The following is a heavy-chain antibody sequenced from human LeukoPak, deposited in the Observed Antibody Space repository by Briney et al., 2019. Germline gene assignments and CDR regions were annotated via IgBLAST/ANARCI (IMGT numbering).Heavy chain of an antibody. D-gene: IGHD2-2*01. CDR3: ARNRACYSTSCYPPGVL. J-gene: IGHJ4*02. V-gene: IGHV3-23*01. CDR1: GFTFSSYG. CDR2: ISGSAVSGDST. Sequence: QSGGSLRLSCAASGFTFSSYGMHWVRQAPGKGLEWVSTISGSAVSGDSTYYSDSVRGRFTISRDNSKNTLYLQMNSLRADDTAVYYCARNRACYSTSCYPPGVLWGQGTLVTVSS.